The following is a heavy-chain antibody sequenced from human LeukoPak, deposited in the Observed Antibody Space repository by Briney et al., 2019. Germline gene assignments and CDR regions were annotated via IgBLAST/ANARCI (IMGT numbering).Heavy chain of an antibody. J-gene: IGHJ4*02. D-gene: IGHD3-10*01. V-gene: IGHV3-48*03. Sequence: GGSLRLSCAASGFTFSSYEMNWVRQAPGKGLEWVSSITSTSSDKYYADSMKGRFTISRDNAKNSLYLQLNSLRAEDTAVYYCTRKVYGSGIGHFDYWGQGTLVTVSS. CDR2: ITSTSSDK. CDR3: TRKVYGSGIGHFDY. CDR1: GFTFSSYE.